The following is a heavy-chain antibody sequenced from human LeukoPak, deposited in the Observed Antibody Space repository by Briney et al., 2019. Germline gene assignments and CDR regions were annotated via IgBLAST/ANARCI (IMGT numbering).Heavy chain of an antibody. J-gene: IGHJ4*02. V-gene: IGHV4-61*02. D-gene: IGHD5-18*01. CDR3: ARDSGDTAMVTPFDY. CDR2: IYTGGST. Sequence: SETLSLTCTVSGGSISSDDYYWSWIRQPAGKGLEWVGRIYTGGSTNYNPSLKSRVTISVDTSKNQFSLKLSSVTAADTAVYYCARDSGDTAMVTPFDYWGQGTLVTVSS. CDR1: GGSISSDDYY.